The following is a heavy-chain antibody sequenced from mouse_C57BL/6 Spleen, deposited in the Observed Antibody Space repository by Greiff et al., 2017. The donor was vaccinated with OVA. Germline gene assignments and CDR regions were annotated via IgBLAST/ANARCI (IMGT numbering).Heavy chain of an antibody. Sequence: SGPELVKPGDSVKISCTASGYSFTGYFMNWVMQSHGKSLEWIGRINPYNGDTFYNQKFKGKATLTVDKSSSTAHMELRSLTSEDSAVYYCARGGFFDYWGQGTTLTVSS. V-gene: IGHV1-20*01. CDR1: GYSFTGYF. CDR3: ARGGFFDY. J-gene: IGHJ2*01. CDR2: INPYNGDT.